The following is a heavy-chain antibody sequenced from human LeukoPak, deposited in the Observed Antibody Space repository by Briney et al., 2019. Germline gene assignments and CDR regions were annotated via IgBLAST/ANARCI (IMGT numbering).Heavy chain of an antibody. CDR2: ISDSGKTI. J-gene: IGHJ4*02. Sequence: GSLRLSCAASGFTFCSYEMNWVRQAPGKGLEWVSYISDSGKTIYYADSVKGRFTISRDNAKNSLYLQMNSLRAEDTAVYYSAAYRGAHHKTFDYWGRGTLVTVSS. CDR3: AAYRGAHHKTFDY. V-gene: IGHV3-48*03. CDR1: GFTFCSYE. D-gene: IGHD2-21*01.